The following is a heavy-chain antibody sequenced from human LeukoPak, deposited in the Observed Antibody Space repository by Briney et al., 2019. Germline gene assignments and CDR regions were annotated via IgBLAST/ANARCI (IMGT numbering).Heavy chain of an antibody. V-gene: IGHV3-21*01. D-gene: IGHD3-3*01. Sequence: GGSLRLSCAASGFTFSSYSMNWVRQAPGKGLEWVSSISSSSSYIYYADSVKGQFTISRDNAKNSLYLQMNSLRAEDTAVYYCAKDDTYYDFWSGYSPVYWGQGTLVTVSS. J-gene: IGHJ4*02. CDR3: AKDDTYYDFWSGYSPVY. CDR2: ISSSSSYI. CDR1: GFTFSSYS.